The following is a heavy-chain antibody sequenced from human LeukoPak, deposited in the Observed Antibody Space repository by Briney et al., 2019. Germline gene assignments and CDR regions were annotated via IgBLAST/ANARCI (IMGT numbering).Heavy chain of an antibody. CDR3: ARDKEMATILDY. D-gene: IGHD5-24*01. Sequence: GGSLRLSCAAPGFTFSSYSMNWVRQAPGKGLEWVSSISSSSSYIYYADSVKGRFTISRDNAKNSLYLQMNSLGAEDTAVYYCARDKEMATILDYWGQGTLVTVSS. J-gene: IGHJ4*01. V-gene: IGHV3-21*01. CDR1: GFTFSSYS. CDR2: ISSSSSYI.